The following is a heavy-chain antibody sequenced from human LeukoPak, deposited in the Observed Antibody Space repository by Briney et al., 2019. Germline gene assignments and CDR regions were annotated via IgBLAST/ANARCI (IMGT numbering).Heavy chain of an antibody. CDR2: ISYDGSNK. CDR1: GFTFSSYG. Sequence: GGSLRLSCAASGFTFSSYGMHWVRQAPGKGLEWVAVISYDGSNKYYADSVKGRFTISRDNLKNSLYLYMSSLRVDDTAVYYCARDKVGGSNDFWGQGTLVTVSS. D-gene: IGHD2-15*01. J-gene: IGHJ4*02. V-gene: IGHV3-30*03. CDR3: ARDKVGGSNDF.